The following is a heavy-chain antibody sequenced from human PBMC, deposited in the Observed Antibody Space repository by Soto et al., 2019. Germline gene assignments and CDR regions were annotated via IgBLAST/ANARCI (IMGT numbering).Heavy chain of an antibody. CDR2: INAGNGNT. CDR1: GYTFTSYA. V-gene: IGHV1-3*01. CDR3: ARVIAAAGDENYYYYYGMDV. Sequence: ASVKVSCKASGYTFTSYAMHWVRQAPGQRLEWMGWINAGNGNTKYSQKFQGRVTMTTDTSTSTAYMELRSLRSDDTAVYYCARVIAAAGDENYYYYYGMDVWGQGTTVTVSS. J-gene: IGHJ6*02. D-gene: IGHD6-13*01.